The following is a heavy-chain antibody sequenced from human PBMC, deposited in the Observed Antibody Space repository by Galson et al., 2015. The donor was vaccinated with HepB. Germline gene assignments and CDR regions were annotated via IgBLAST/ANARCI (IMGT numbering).Heavy chain of an antibody. V-gene: IGHV3-23*01. CDR2: ISGSGGST. D-gene: IGHD5-24*01. CDR3: AKRGRYVRDGYNRGLFDY. CDR1: GFTFSSYA. Sequence: SLRLSCAASGFTFSSYAMSWVRQAPGKGLEWVSAISGSGGSTYYADSVKGRFTISRDNSKNTLYLQMNSLRAEDTAVYYCAKRGRYVRDGYNRGLFDYWGQGTLVTVSS. J-gene: IGHJ4*02.